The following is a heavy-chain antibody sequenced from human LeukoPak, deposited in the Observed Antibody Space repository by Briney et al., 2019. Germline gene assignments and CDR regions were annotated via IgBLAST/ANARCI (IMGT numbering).Heavy chain of an antibody. CDR2: FDHSGNT. CDR1: GGSISSYY. J-gene: IGHJ4*02. Sequence: NPSETLSLTCTVSGGSISSYYWSWIRQPPGKGLEWIGYFDHSGNTNYNPSLKSRVTISEDTSKNEFSLKLSSVTASDTAVYYCARHGSSASSGWYRLDYWGQGTLVTVSS. V-gene: IGHV4-59*08. CDR3: ARHGSSASSGWYRLDY. D-gene: IGHD6-19*01.